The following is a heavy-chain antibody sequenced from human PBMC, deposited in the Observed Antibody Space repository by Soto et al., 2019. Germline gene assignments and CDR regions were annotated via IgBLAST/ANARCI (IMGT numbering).Heavy chain of an antibody. CDR1: GVTFSSYG. J-gene: IGHJ5*02. Sequence: GESLKISYEASGVTFSSYGMHWVRQAPGKGLEWVAVIWYDGSNKYYADSVKGRFTISRDNSKNTPYLQMNSLRAEDTAVYYCARDNSSSWYGQTNWFDPWGQGTLVTVSS. CDR2: IWYDGSNK. V-gene: IGHV3-33*01. CDR3: ARDNSSSWYGQTNWFDP. D-gene: IGHD6-13*01.